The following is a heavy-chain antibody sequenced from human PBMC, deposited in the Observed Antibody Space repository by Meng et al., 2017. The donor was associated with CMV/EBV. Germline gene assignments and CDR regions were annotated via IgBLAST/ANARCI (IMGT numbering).Heavy chain of an antibody. Sequence: GESLKISCAASGFTFSSYAMHWVRQAPGKGLEWVAVISYDGSNKYYADSVKGRFTISRDNSKNTLYLQMNSLRAEDTAVYYCATSITMVRGVNYYYYGMDVWGQGTTVTV. D-gene: IGHD3-10*01. V-gene: IGHV3-30-3*01. J-gene: IGHJ6*02. CDR3: ATSITMVRGVNYYYYGMDV. CDR2: ISYDGSNK. CDR1: GFTFSSYA.